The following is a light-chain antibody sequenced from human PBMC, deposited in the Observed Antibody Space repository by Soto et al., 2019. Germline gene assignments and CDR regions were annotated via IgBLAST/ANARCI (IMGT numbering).Light chain of an antibody. Sequence: QSVLTQPPSASGSPGQSVTISCTGTSSDVGGYNYVSWYQQHPGKAPKLMIYEVSKRPSGVPDRFSGSKSGNTASLTVSGLQAEDEADYYCCSYAGSNILYVFGTGTKVTVL. J-gene: IGLJ1*01. CDR1: SSDVGGYNY. V-gene: IGLV2-8*01. CDR3: CSYAGSNILYV. CDR2: EVS.